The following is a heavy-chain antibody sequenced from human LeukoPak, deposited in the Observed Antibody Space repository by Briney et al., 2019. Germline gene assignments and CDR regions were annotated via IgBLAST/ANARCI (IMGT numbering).Heavy chain of an antibody. CDR2: ISWNSGSI. CDR1: GFTFDDYA. J-gene: IGHJ4*02. D-gene: IGHD2-8*01. V-gene: IGHV3-9*01. CDR3: AKDAPDGPQGGFDY. Sequence: PGRSLRLSCAASGFTFDDYAMHWVRQAPGKGLEWVSGISWNSGSIGYADSVKGRFTISRDNAKNSLYLQMNSLRAEDTALYYCAKDAPDGPQGGFDYWGQGTLVTVSS.